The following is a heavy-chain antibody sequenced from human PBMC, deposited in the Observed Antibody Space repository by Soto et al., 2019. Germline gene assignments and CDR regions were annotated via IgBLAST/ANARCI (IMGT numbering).Heavy chain of an antibody. CDR3: ARFGSAPYYYYGVDV. V-gene: IGHV1-18*01. J-gene: IGHJ6*02. D-gene: IGHD3-10*01. Sequence: SVKVSCKSSGYPFTHYGITWVRQAPGQGLEWMGWISPFNGNTNYAQKLQDRVTMTTDTSTSTVYMELRSLRSDDTAVYYCARFGSAPYYYYGVDVWGQGTLVTVSS. CDR1: GYPFTHYG. CDR2: ISPFNGNT.